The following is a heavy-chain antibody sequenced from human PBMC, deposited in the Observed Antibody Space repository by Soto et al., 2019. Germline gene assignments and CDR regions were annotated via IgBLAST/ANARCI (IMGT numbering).Heavy chain of an antibody. V-gene: IGHV1-18*01. CDR1: GYTFTSYG. CDR3: ARLVDFWSGYHYFDY. CDR2: ISAYNGNT. D-gene: IGHD3-3*01. Sequence: QVQLVQSGAEVKKPGASGKVSCKASGYTFTSYGISWVRQAPGQGLEWMGWISAYNGNTNYAQKLQGRVTMTTDTSTSTAYVEVRSLRSDDTAVYYCARLVDFWSGYHYFDYWGQGTLVTVSS. J-gene: IGHJ4*02.